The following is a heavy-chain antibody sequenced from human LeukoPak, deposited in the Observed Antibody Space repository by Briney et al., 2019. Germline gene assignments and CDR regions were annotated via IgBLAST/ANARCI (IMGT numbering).Heavy chain of an antibody. CDR3: ARHRHLAAHYYYGMDV. D-gene: IGHD2-15*01. CDR2: IYYSGST. J-gene: IGHJ6*02. Sequence: SETLSLTCTASGGTISSNSYHWGRIRQPPGQGLEWIGSIYYSGSTYSNPFLNRLTTITVDTSKKQFSMKLSSVTAADTAVYYCARHRHLAAHYYYGMDVWGQGTTVTVSS. CDR1: GGTISSNSYH. V-gene: IGHV4-39*01.